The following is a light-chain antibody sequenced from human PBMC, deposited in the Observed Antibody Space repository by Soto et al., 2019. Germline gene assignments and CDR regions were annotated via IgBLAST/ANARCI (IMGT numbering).Light chain of an antibody. Sequence: AIQMTQSPSSLSASVGDTVTISCRASQGIRNDLGWYQQKPGRAPKLLIYAASTLQSGVPSRFSGSGSGTDFTLTISSLQPEDFATYYCLQDYNYPRTFGQGTKLEIK. J-gene: IGKJ2*01. CDR2: AAS. CDR1: QGIRND. CDR3: LQDYNYPRT. V-gene: IGKV1-6*01.